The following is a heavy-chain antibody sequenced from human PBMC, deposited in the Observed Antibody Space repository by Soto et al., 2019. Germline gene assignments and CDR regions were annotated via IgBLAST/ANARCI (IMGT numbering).Heavy chain of an antibody. D-gene: IGHD6-19*01. V-gene: IGHV1-18*04. CDR2: ISPYNGNT. CDR3: ARDRAGNPTSYYYPMDV. Sequence: QGQLVQSGAEVKKPGASVKVSCKASGYTFTTYGINWVRQAPGQGLEWMGWISPYNGNTNYAQKLQGRVTLTTDTSTSTAYMDLRSLKSDDTAVYFCARDRAGNPTSYYYPMDVWGQGTTVTVSS. CDR1: GYTFTTYG. J-gene: IGHJ6*02.